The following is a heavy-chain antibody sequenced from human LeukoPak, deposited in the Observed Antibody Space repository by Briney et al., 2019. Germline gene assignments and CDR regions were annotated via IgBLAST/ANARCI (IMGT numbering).Heavy chain of an antibody. CDR3: VKERGPFDAFDV. CDR2: IWSDGNNK. V-gene: IGHV3-33*06. Sequence: GGSLRLSCAATGFTFSTYGMHWVRQAPGKGLEWVAVIWSDGNNKLYADSVKGRFTFYIDNSRNTLSLQMNSLGADDTAVYYCVKERGPFDAFDVWGQGTMVTVSS. J-gene: IGHJ3*01. CDR1: GFTFSTYG.